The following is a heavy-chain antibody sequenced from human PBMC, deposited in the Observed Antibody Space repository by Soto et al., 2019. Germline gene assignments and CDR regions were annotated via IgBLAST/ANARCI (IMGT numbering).Heavy chain of an antibody. CDR3: ARESEDLTSNFED. CDR2: ISSTANYI. J-gene: IGHJ4*02. Sequence: GPLRLPCAPYGFCLTRHPTSWVSQAAESVLEWVSSISSTANYINYGDTMKGRFTIYRDNAKNTLYLDMNSLRYEDTVVYYCARESEDLTSNFEDWGRGSLGSVSS. V-gene: IGHV3-21*06. CDR1: GFCLTRHP.